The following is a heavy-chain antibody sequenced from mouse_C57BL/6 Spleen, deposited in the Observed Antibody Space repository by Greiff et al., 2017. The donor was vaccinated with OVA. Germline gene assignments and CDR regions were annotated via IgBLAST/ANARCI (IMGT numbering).Heavy chain of an antibody. CDR2: IDPETGGT. CDR1: GYTFTDYE. J-gene: IGHJ2*01. Sequence: VQLQQSGAELVRPGASVTLSCKASGYTFTDYEMHWVKQTPVHGLEWIGAIDPETGGTAYNQKFKGKAILTADNTSSTAYMGLRSLTSENSAVYYCTRNYYGSSYNYWGQGTTLTVSS. D-gene: IGHD1-1*01. CDR3: TRNYYGSSYNY. V-gene: IGHV1-15*01.